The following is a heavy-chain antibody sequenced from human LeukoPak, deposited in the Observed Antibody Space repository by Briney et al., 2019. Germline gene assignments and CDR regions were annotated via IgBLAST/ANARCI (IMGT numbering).Heavy chain of an antibody. Sequence: GGSLRLSCAASGFTFSSYAMHWVRQAPGKGLEWVAVISYDGSNKYYADSVKGRFTISRDNSKNTLYLQMNSLRAEDTAVYYCAGGGEGGVGAVYYYYYYMDVWGKGTTVTVSS. CDR3: AGGGEGGVGAVYYYYYYMDV. D-gene: IGHD3-16*01. J-gene: IGHJ6*03. CDR1: GFTFSSYA. CDR2: ISYDGSNK. V-gene: IGHV3-30*04.